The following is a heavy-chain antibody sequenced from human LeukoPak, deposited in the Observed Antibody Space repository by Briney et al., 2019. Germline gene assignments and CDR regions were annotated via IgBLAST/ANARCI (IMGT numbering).Heavy chain of an antibody. Sequence: GGSLRLSCAASGFTFSSYAMSWVRQAPVKELERVSAISGSGGSTYYADSVKGRFTISRDNSKNTLYLQMNSLRAEDTAVYYCAKFLEFRLTYWGQGTLVTVSS. CDR1: GFTFSSYA. V-gene: IGHV3-23*01. D-gene: IGHD3-3*01. J-gene: IGHJ4*02. CDR3: AKFLEFRLTY. CDR2: ISGSGGST.